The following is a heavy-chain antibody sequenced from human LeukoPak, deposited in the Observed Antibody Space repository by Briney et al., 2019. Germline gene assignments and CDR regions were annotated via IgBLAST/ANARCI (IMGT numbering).Heavy chain of an antibody. CDR3: ARTDTAMVYFDY. CDR2: IYSGGST. J-gene: IGHJ4*02. Sequence: EGSLRLSCAASGFTVSSNYMSWVRQAPGKGLEWVSVIYSGGSTYYADSVKGRFTISRDNSKNTLYLQMNSLRAEDTAVYYCARTDTAMVYFDYWGQGTLVTVSS. D-gene: IGHD5-18*01. V-gene: IGHV3-53*01. CDR1: GFTVSSNY.